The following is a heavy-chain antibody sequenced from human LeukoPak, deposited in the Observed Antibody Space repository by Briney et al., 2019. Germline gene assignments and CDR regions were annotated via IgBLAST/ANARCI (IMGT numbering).Heavy chain of an antibody. J-gene: IGHJ6*02. CDR1: GGTFSSYA. CDR2: IIPIFGTA. V-gene: IGHV1-69*01. CDR3: ARMTRSMTTMSYYYGMDV. D-gene: IGHD4-11*01. Sequence: SVTVSCTASGGTFSSYAISWVRQAPGQGLEWMGGIIPIFGTANYAQKFQGRVTITADESTSTAYMELSSLRSEDTAVYYCARMTRSMTTMSYYYGMDVWGQGTTVTVSS.